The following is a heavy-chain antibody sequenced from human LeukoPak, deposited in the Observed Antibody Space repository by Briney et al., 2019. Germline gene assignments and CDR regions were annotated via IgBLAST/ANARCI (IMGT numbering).Heavy chain of an antibody. CDR1: GYTFTSYY. V-gene: IGHV1-46*01. J-gene: IGHJ4*02. CDR2: INPSGGST. CDR3: ARDKVVVTARYYFDY. D-gene: IGHD2-21*02. Sequence: ASVKVSCKASGYTFTSYYMHWVRQAPGQGLEWMGIINPSGGSTSYAQKFQGRVTMTRDTSTSTVYMELSSLRYEDTAVYYCARDKVVVTARYYFDYWGQGTLVTVSS.